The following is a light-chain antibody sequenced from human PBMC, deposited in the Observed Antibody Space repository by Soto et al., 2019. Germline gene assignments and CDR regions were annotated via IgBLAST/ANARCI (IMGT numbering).Light chain of an antibody. J-gene: IGLJ1*01. CDR2: DVS. CDR3: SSYTSSTTLGV. Sequence: QSALTQPASVSGSPGQSITISCTGTSSDVGGYNYVSWYKQHPGKAPKLMIYDVSNRPSGVSNRFSGSKSGNTASLTISGLQAEDEADYYCSSYTSSTTLGVFGTGTKLTVL. V-gene: IGLV2-14*01. CDR1: SSDVGGYNY.